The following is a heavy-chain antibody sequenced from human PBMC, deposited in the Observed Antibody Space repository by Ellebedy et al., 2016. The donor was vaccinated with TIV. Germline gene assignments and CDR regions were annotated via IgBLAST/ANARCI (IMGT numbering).Heavy chain of an antibody. J-gene: IGHJ3*02. CDR1: GFSFRSYW. D-gene: IGHD4-17*01. Sequence: GGSLRLSCGTSGFSFRSYWMTWVRQAPGKGLEWVANINQGGSERRYVDSVKGRFTISRDNAKNSLYLEMNSLRAEDTAVYYCATDGSYGDYLSPAHAFEIWGHGTMVTVSS. V-gene: IGHV3-7*01. CDR2: INQGGSER. CDR3: ATDGSYGDYLSPAHAFEI.